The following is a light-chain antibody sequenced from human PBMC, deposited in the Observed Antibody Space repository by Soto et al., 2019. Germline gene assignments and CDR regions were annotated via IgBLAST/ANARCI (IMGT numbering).Light chain of an antibody. CDR1: SSNVGSYNF. J-gene: IGLJ3*02. CDR2: EDS. V-gene: IGLV2-23*01. CDR3: CSYAGHNSLV. Sequence: QSALTQPASVSGSPGQSITISCTGTSSNVGSYNFVSWYRQYPGTAPELIIYEDSQRPSTFSNRSSGSKSGNTASLTVSGLHADDDADYYCCSYAGHNSLVFGGGTQLTVL.